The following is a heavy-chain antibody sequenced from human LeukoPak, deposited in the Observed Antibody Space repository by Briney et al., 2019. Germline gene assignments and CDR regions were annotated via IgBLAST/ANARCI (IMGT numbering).Heavy chain of an antibody. CDR2: ISAYNGNT. D-gene: IGHD3-10*01. Sequence: ASVKVSCKASGYTFTSYDINWVRQAPGQGLEWMGWISAYNGNTNYAQKLQGRVTMTTDTSTSTAYMELRSLRSDDTAVYYCARVTMVRGVITPWHFDYWGQGTLVTVSS. V-gene: IGHV1-18*01. CDR1: GYTFTSYD. J-gene: IGHJ4*02. CDR3: ARVTMVRGVITPWHFDY.